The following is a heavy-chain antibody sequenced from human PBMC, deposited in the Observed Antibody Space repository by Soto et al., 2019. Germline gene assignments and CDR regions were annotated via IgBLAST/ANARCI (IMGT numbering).Heavy chain of an antibody. D-gene: IGHD6-13*01. Sequence: ASVKVSCKASGYTFPSYDINWVRQATGQGLEWMGWMNPNSGNTGYAQKFQGRVTMTRNTSISTAYMELSSLRSEDTAVYYCARGWRAAAAPGLRYWGQGTRVTVSS. V-gene: IGHV1-8*01. CDR2: MNPNSGNT. J-gene: IGHJ4*02. CDR3: ARGWRAAAAPGLRY. CDR1: GYTFPSYD.